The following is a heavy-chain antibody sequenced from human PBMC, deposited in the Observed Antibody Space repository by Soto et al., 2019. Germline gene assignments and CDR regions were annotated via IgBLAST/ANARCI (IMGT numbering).Heavy chain of an antibody. Sequence: PSETLSLTCTVSGGSITSSYYWGWIRQSPGKGLEWIGSISSSGSTYYNPSLKSRVTISVDTSMTQFSLKLRSVTAADTAIYYCARREYTNYVGFDFWGQGALVTVSS. J-gene: IGHJ4*02. D-gene: IGHD4-4*01. CDR1: GGSITSSYY. V-gene: IGHV4-39*01. CDR2: ISSSGST. CDR3: ARREYTNYVGFDF.